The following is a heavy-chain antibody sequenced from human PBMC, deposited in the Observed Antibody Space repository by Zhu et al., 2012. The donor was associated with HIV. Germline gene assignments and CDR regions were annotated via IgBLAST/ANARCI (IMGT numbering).Heavy chain of an antibody. V-gene: IGHV4-38-2*01. Sequence: QVQLQGSGPGLVKPSETLSLTCDVSGYSINTATYWGWIRQPPGKGLEWIANIYRTGDTYYNPSLKSRSTISLDTSRNLFSLTLKSVTAADTAMYYCAKTTDDNFHAPFDIWDQGTLITVSS. CDR3: AKTTDDNFHAPFDI. CDR1: GYSINTATY. J-gene: IGHJ3*02. CDR2: IYRTGDT. D-gene: IGHD5-24*01.